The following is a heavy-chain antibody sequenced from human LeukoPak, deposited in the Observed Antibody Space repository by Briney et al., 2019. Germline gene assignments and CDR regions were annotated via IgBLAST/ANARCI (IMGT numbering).Heavy chain of an antibody. J-gene: IGHJ4*02. CDR1: GFTFSSYE. Sequence: PGGSLRLSCAASGFTFSSYEMNWVRQAPGKGLEWVSYISSSGSTIYYADSVKGRFTISRDNAKNSLYLQMNSLRAEDTAVYYCARGPSPYSAYYDGGYWGQGTLVTVSS. D-gene: IGHD3-22*01. CDR3: ARGPSPYSAYYDGGY. CDR2: ISSSGSTI. V-gene: IGHV3-48*03.